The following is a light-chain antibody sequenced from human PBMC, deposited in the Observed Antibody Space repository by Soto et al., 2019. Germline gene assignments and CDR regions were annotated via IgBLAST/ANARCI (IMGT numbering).Light chain of an antibody. V-gene: IGLV2-8*01. J-gene: IGLJ1*01. Sequence: QSVLTQPPSASGSPGQSVTISCTGTSSDVGGYNYVSWYQQHPGKAPKLMIYEVSKRPSGGPDRFSGSQSGNTASLTVSGLQAEDEADYYCSSYAGSNNFVVFGTGTK. CDR2: EVS. CDR1: SSDVGGYNY. CDR3: SSYAGSNNFVV.